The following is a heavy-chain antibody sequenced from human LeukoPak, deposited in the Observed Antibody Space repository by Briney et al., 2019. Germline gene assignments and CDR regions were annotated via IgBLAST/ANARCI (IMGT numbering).Heavy chain of an antibody. CDR2: IGSSDSYI. D-gene: IGHD3-22*01. CDR3: ARVGTYVSSGYLDY. J-gene: IGHJ4*02. Sequence: GGSLRLSCAASGFTFSDYSLNWVRQAPGKGLEWVSSIGSSDSYIYYADSVKGRFTMSRDNARNSLYPQMNSLRAEDTAVYYCARVGTYVSSGYLDYWGQGILVTVSS. CDR1: GFTFSDYS. V-gene: IGHV3-21*01.